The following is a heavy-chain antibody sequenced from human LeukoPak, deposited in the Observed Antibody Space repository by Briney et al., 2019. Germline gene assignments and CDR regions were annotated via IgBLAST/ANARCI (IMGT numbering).Heavy chain of an antibody. CDR1: GGTFSSYA. J-gene: IGHJ4*02. CDR2: MNPNSGYT. D-gene: IGHD7-27*01. V-gene: IGHV1-8*02. Sequence: ASVKVSCKASGGTFSSYATSWVRQATGQGLEWMGYMNPNSGYTVYAQKFQGRVTMTRNISISTAYMEPSSLRSEDTAVYYCAKVPRELTGKWGQGTLVTVSA. CDR3: AKVPRELTGK.